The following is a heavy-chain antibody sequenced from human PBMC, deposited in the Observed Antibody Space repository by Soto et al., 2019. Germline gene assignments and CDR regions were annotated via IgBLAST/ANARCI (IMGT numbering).Heavy chain of an antibody. CDR1: GGSISSYY. D-gene: IGHD5-12*01. CDR2: XYXSXXX. V-gene: IGHV4-59*01. Sequence: TSETLSLTCTVSGGSISSYYWSWIRQPPGKGLEXIXXXYXSXXXNXXXXLKSRVTISVDTSKNQFSLKLSSVTAADTAVYYCARDTRTGWLRYWGQGTLVTVSS. CDR3: ARDTRTGWLRY. J-gene: IGHJ4*02.